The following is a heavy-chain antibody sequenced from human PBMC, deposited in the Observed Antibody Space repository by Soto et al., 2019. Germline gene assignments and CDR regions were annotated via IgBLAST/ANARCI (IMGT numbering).Heavy chain of an antibody. CDR1: GYTFTGHY. CDR3: GRGRSGELVVFY. J-gene: IGHJ4*02. Sequence: QVQLVQSGAEVKKSGASVKVSCKASGYTFTGHYIPWVRQAPGQGPEWMGEIGPNSGDTKYAQKFQGRVTMTRDTSITTVYMELSNLSPDDTAGYYCGRGRSGELVVFYWGQGTLVTVYS. D-gene: IGHD1-7*01. V-gene: IGHV1-2*02. CDR2: IGPNSGDT.